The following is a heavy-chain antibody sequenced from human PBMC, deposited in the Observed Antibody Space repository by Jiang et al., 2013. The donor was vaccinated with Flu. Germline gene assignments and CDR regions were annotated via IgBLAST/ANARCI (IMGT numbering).Heavy chain of an antibody. J-gene: IGHJ4*02. CDR3: AGSNPDYGDYADFDY. CDR1: GGSISSGDYY. Sequence: GPGLVKPSQTLSLTCTVSGGSISSGDYYWSWIRQPPGKGLEWIGYIYYSGSTYYNPSLKSRVTISVDTSKNQFSLKLSSVTAADTAVYYCAGSNPDYGDYADFDYWGQGTLVTASS. D-gene: IGHD4-17*01. CDR2: IYYSGST. V-gene: IGHV4-30-4*01.